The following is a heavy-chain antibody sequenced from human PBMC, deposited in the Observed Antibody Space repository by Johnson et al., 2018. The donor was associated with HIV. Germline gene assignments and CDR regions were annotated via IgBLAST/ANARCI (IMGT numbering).Heavy chain of an antibody. CDR3: ARVSGSGYGVFGAFDI. CDR1: GFRLSDYY. Sequence: QVQLVESGGGLAPTGGSLRLSCAGSGFRLSDYYMNWIRQAPGKGLEWVSFIGKDAGNVYYLDSVKGRFTISRDNAKNSLYLQMNSLRAEDTAVYYCARVSGSGYGVFGAFDIWGQGTMVTVSS. V-gene: IGHV3-11*04. D-gene: IGHD6-25*01. J-gene: IGHJ3*02. CDR2: IGKDAGNV.